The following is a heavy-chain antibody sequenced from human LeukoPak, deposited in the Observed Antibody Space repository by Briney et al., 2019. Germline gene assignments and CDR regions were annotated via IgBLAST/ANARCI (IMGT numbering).Heavy chain of an antibody. D-gene: IGHD6-13*01. V-gene: IGHV1-3*01. J-gene: IGHJ5*02. CDR2: INAGNGNT. CDR1: GYTFTSYA. Sequence: ASVKVSRKASGYTFTSYAMHWVRQAPGQRLEWMGWINAGNGNTKYSQKFQGRVTMTRDTSISTAYMELSRLRSDDTAVYFCARGQYSSSWYPFDTWGQGTLVTVSS. CDR3: ARGQYSSSWYPFDT.